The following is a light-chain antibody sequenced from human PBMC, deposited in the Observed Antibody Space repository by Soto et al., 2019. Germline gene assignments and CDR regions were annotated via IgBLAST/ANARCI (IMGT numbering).Light chain of an antibody. CDR2: DVS. V-gene: IGLV2-14*01. CDR3: SSYTSSSTLVV. J-gene: IGLJ2*01. CDR1: SSDVGGYNY. Sequence: QAVVTQPASVSGSPGQSITISCTGTSSDVGGYNYVSWYQQHPGKVPKLMIYDVSNRPSGVSNRFSGSKSGNTASLTISGLQAEDEADYYCSSYTSSSTLVVFGGGTKVTVL.